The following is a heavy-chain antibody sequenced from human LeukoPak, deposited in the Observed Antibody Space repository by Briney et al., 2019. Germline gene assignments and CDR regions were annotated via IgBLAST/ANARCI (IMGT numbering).Heavy chain of an antibody. V-gene: IGHV1-2*02. CDR3: ARDSEDYGGNSQAFDI. CDR1: AYTFTCYY. J-gene: IGHJ3*02. Sequence: GASVKLSCKASAYTFTCYYMHWVRQAPGQGLEWMGWINPNSGGTNYAQKFQGRVTMTRDTSISTAYMELSRLRSDDTAVYYCARDSEDYGGNSQAFDIWGQGTKVTVSS. D-gene: IGHD4-23*01. CDR2: INPNSGGT.